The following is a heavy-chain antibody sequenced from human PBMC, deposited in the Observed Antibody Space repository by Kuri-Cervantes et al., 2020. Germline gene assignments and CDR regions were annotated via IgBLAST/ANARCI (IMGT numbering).Heavy chain of an antibody. CDR3: AKSGSDSSSSWGWFDP. Sequence: GGSLRLSCAASGFTFSGDGMHWVRQAPGKGLEWVAAIWYDGSNKYYADPVKGRFTISRDNSKNPVYLQMNSLSAEDTAVYYCAKSGSDSSSSWGWFDPWGQGALVTVSS. CDR2: IWYDGSNK. V-gene: IGHV3-33*06. CDR1: GFTFSGDG. J-gene: IGHJ5*02. D-gene: IGHD6-6*01.